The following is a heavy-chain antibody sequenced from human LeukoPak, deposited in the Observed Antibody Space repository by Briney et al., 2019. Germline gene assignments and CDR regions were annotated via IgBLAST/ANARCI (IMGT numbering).Heavy chain of an antibody. CDR1: GFAFSVYA. D-gene: IGHD6-19*01. V-gene: IGHV3-23*01. CDR2: INANSGTT. CDR3: AKPISGGLAVTADWFHP. J-gene: IGHJ5*01. Sequence: GSLRLSCTASGFAFSVYAMSWLRQPPGKGLEWGSTINANSGTTSYAASVRGRFTISRDNSKNTLYLQLNTLSADDTATYYCAKPISGGLAVTADWFHPWGQGTLVVVSS.